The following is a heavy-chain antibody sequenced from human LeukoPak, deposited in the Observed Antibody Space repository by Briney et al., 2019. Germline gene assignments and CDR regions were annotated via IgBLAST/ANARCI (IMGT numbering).Heavy chain of an antibody. Sequence: GASVKVSCKASGGTFSSYAISWVRQAPGQGLEWMGWINPNSGGTNYAQKFQGRVTMTRDTSITTAYMELSRLRSDDSAVYYCATYSSFDYWGQGTLVTVSS. J-gene: IGHJ4*02. CDR2: INPNSGGT. CDR1: GGTFSSYA. D-gene: IGHD2-21*01. CDR3: ATYSSFDY. V-gene: IGHV1-2*02.